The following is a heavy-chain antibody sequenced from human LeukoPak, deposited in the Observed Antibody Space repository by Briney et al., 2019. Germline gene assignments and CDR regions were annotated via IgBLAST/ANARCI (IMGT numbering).Heavy chain of an antibody. D-gene: IGHD2-21*02. CDR1: GYTFTGYY. CDR2: INPNSGGT. J-gene: IGHJ6*02. Sequence: GAAVKVSCKASGYTFTGYYIHWVRQAPGQGLEWMGWINPNSGGTNYAQKFQGRVTMTRDTSISTAYMELSRLRSDDTAVYYCARGGCGGDCYSYYYYYGMDVWGQGTTVTVSS. V-gene: IGHV1-2*02. CDR3: ARGGCGGDCYSYYYYYGMDV.